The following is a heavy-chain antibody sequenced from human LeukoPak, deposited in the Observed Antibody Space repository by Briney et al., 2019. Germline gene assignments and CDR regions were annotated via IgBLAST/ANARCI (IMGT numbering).Heavy chain of an antibody. CDR1: GFTFSSYG. Sequence: GGSLRLSCAASGFTFSSYGMHWVRQAPGKGLEWVAFIRYDGSNKYYADSVKGRFTISRDNSKNTLYLQMNSLRAEDTAVYYCARDWGWSSSVDAFDIWGQGTMVTVSS. CDR2: IRYDGSNK. D-gene: IGHD6-13*01. CDR3: ARDWGWSSSVDAFDI. J-gene: IGHJ3*02. V-gene: IGHV3-30*02.